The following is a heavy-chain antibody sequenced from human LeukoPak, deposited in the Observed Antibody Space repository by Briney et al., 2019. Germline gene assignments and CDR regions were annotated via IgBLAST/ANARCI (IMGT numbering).Heavy chain of an antibody. CDR1: GGSISSYY. CDR3: ARDHYYDSSGYYTTYAFDI. CDR2: IYTGGST. D-gene: IGHD3-22*01. V-gene: IGHV4-4*07. Sequence: SETLSLTCTVSGGSISSYYWSWIRQPAGKGLEWIGRIYTGGSTNYNPSLKSRVTMSVDTSKNQFSLKLSSVTAADTAVYYCARDHYYDSSGYYTTYAFDIWGQGTMVTVSS. J-gene: IGHJ3*02.